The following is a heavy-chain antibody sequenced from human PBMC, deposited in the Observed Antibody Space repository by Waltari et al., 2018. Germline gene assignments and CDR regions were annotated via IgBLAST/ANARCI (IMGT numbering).Heavy chain of an antibody. D-gene: IGHD4-17*01. V-gene: IGHV2-5*01. CDR2: IYWNDDK. CDR3: AHGRVNRDYGALFDY. J-gene: IGHJ4*02. CDR1: GFSLSTSGVG. Sequence: QITLKESGPTLVKPTQTLTLTCTFSGFSLSTSGVGVGWIRQPPGKALEWLALIYWNDDKRYSPSLKSRLTITKDTSKNQVVLTMTNMDPVDTATYYCAHGRVNRDYGALFDYWGQGTLVTVSS.